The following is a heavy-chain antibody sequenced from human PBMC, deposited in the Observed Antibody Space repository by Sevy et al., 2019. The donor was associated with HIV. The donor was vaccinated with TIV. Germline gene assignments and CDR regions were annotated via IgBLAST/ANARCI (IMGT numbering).Heavy chain of an antibody. D-gene: IGHD3-3*01. CDR1: GFRFSSNA. CDR2: ISGSGGAT. V-gene: IGHV3-23*01. Sequence: GGSLRLSCAASGFRFSSNAMSWVRQAPGKGLEWVSAISGSGGATYYADSVKGRFTMSRENSKNTLFLQMNSLRAEDTALYYCAKLMDPSITIFAVWGKGTTVTVSS. J-gene: IGHJ6*04. CDR3: AKLMDPSITIFAV.